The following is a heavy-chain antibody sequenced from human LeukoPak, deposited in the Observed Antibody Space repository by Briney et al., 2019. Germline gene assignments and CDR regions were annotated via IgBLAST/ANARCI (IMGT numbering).Heavy chain of an antibody. CDR3: ARSRSPKEDYYGMDV. Sequence: GRSLRLSCAASGFTFSSYGMHWVRQAPGKELEWVAVIWYDGSNKYYADSVKGRFTISRDNSKNTLYLQMNSLRAEDAAVYYCARSRSPKEDYYGMDVWGKGTTVTVSS. D-gene: IGHD1-26*01. V-gene: IGHV3-33*01. J-gene: IGHJ6*04. CDR2: IWYDGSNK. CDR1: GFTFSSYG.